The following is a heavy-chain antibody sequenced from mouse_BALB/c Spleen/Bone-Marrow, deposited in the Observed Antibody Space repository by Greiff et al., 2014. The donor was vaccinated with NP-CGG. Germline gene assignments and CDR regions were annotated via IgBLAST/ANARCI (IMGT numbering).Heavy chain of an antibody. CDR2: INPSTGYT. V-gene: IGHV1-7*01. CDR1: GYTFTSYW. D-gene: IGHD4-1*01. CDR3: ATGTYYFDY. J-gene: IGHJ2*01. Sequence: QVQLQQSGAELAKPGASVKMSCKASGYTFTSYWMHWVKQRPGQGLEWIGYINPSTGYTEYNQKFKDKATLTADKSSSTAHMQLSSLTSEDSAVYYCATGTYYFDYWGQGTTLTVSS.